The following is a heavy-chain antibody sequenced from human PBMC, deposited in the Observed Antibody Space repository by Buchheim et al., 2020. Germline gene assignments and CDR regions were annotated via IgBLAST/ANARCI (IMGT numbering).Heavy chain of an antibody. V-gene: IGHV4-38-2*02. Sequence: QVQLQESGPGLVKPSETLSLTCTVSGYSISSGYYWGWIRQPPGKGLEWIGSIYHSGSTYYNPSLKSRVTISVDTSKNQFSLKLSAVTAADTAVYYCARVRSDVDIVVVPAAHGMGNNWFDPWGQGTL. CDR1: GYSISSGYY. CDR2: IYHSGST. J-gene: IGHJ5*02. D-gene: IGHD2-2*03. CDR3: ARVRSDVDIVVVPAAHGMGNNWFDP.